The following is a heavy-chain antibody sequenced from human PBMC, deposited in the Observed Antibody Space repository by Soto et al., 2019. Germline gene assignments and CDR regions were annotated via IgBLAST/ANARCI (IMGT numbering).Heavy chain of an antibody. Sequence: EVQLVESGGGLVQPGRSLRLSCAASGFTFDDYAMHWVRQAPGKGLEWVSGISWNSGSIGYADSVKGRFTISRDNAKNSLYLQMNSLRAEDTALYYGAKGGGGYWGQGTLVTVSS. V-gene: IGHV3-9*01. J-gene: IGHJ4*02. CDR3: AKGGGGY. D-gene: IGHD3-16*01. CDR2: ISWNSGSI. CDR1: GFTFDDYA.